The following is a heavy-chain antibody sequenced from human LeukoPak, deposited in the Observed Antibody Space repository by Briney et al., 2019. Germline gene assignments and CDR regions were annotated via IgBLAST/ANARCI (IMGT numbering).Heavy chain of an antibody. CDR1: GFTFSSYA. CDR2: ISDSGGST. V-gene: IGHV3-23*01. J-gene: IGHJ2*01. D-gene: IGHD3-22*01. Sequence: PGGSLRLSCAASGFTFSSYAMSWVRQAPGKGLEWVSAISDSGGSTYYADSVKGRFTISRDNSKNTLYLQMNSLRAEDTAVYYCAKAPRSMIVVVITDWYFDLWGRGTLVTVSS. CDR3: AKAPRSMIVVVITDWYFDL.